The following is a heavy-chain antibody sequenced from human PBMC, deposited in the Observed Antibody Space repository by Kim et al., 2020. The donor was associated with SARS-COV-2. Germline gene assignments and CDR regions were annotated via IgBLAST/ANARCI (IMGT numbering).Heavy chain of an antibody. J-gene: IGHJ1*01. V-gene: IGHV4-39*01. D-gene: IGHD6-13*01. CDR2: IYYSGST. CDR1: GGSISSSSYY. Sequence: SETLSLTCTVSGGSISSSSYYWGWIRQPPGKGLEWIGSIYYSGSTYYNPSLKSRVTISVDTSKNQFSLKLSSVTAADTAVYYCAPYSSSWYWYFQHWGQGTLATVSS. CDR3: APYSSSWYWYFQH.